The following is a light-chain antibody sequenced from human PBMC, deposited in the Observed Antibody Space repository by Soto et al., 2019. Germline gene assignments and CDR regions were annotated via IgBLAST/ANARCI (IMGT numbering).Light chain of an antibody. CDR1: QSVSSN. Sequence: EIVMTQSPATLSVSPGERATLSCRASQSVSSNLAWYQQKPGQVPRLLTYGASTRATGIPARFSGSGSGTEFTLTISSLQSEDFAVYYCQQYNNWPYTFGQGTKLEI. V-gene: IGKV3-15*01. CDR2: GAS. CDR3: QQYNNWPYT. J-gene: IGKJ2*01.